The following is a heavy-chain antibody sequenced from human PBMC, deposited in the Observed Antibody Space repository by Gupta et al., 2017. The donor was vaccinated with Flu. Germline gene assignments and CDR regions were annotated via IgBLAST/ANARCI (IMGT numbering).Heavy chain of an antibody. CDR2: ITPLFGIA. Sequence: GGTFISYAISWVRQAPGQGLEWMGGITPLFGIANYTQKFQVRVTITADESSSTAYMELSSLRSDDTAVYYCARGHYGVYASLDFWGQGTLVTVSS. D-gene: IGHD4-17*01. V-gene: IGHV1-69*01. J-gene: IGHJ4*02. CDR1: GGTFISYA. CDR3: ARGHYGVYASLDF.